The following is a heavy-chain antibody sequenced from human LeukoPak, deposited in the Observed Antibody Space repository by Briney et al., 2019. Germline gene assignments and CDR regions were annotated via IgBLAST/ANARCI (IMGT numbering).Heavy chain of an antibody. V-gene: IGHV1-2*06. J-gene: IGHJ2*01. CDR2: INPGSGGT. CDR3: ARGSGRYYVGYWYFDL. Sequence: GASVKVSCKASGYTFTTYGISWVRQAPGQGLEWMGRINPGSGGTNYAQKFQGRVTMTGDTSISTAYMELSRLRSDDAAVYYCARGSGRYYVGYWYFDLWGRGTLVTVSS. D-gene: IGHD3-10*01. CDR1: GYTFTTYG.